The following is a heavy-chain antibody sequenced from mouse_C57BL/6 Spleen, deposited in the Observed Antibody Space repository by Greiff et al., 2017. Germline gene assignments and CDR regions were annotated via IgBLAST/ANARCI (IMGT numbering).Heavy chain of an antibody. V-gene: IGHV1-7*01. D-gene: IGHD1-1*01. Sequence: QVQLQQSGAELAKPGASVKLSCKASGYTFTSYWMHWVKQRPGQGLEWIGYINPSSGYTKYNQKFQDKATLTADKSSSTAYMQLSSLTYEDSAVYYCAIITTLVATGGYFDVWGTGTTVTVSS. CDR1: GYTFTSYW. CDR3: AIITTLVATGGYFDV. J-gene: IGHJ1*03. CDR2: INPSSGYT.